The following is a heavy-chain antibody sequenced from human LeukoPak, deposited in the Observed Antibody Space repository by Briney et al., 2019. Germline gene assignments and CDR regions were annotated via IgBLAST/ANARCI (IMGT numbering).Heavy chain of an antibody. CDR1: GGSISSYY. V-gene: IGHV4-59*08. CDR3: ARLGPEVYGGNRVFDY. CDR2: IYYSGST. D-gene: IGHD4-23*01. J-gene: IGHJ4*02. Sequence: PSETLSHTCTVSGGSISSYYWSWIRQPPGKGLEWVGYIYYSGSTNYNPSLKSRVTISVDTSKNQFSLKLSSVTAADTAVYYCARLGPEVYGGNRVFDYWGQGTLVTVSS.